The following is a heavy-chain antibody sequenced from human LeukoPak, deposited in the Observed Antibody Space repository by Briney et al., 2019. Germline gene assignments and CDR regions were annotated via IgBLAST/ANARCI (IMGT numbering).Heavy chain of an antibody. CDR1: GYSFTNYW. J-gene: IGHJ4*02. Sequence: GESLKISCKASGYSFTNYWNAWVRQMPGKGLEWMGIIYCEGSETKYSPSFQGQVTISVDKSNSTAYLQWSSLRAADTAIYYCARHGKYSSGSHYFDYWGQGILVTVSS. D-gene: IGHD6-19*01. CDR3: ARHGKYSSGSHYFDY. CDR2: IYCEGSET. V-gene: IGHV5-51*01.